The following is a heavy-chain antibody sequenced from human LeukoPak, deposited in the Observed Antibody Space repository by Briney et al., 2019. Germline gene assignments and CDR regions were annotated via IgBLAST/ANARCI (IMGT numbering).Heavy chain of an antibody. CDR3: ARDRDGFYFDY. CDR1: GFTFSSYA. Sequence: GGSLRLSCAASGFTFSSYAMSWVRQAPGKGLEWVSAISGSGGSTYYADSVKGRFTISRDNSKNTLYLQMNSLRAEDTAVYFCARDRDGFYFDYWGQGTLVTVSS. D-gene: IGHD3-10*01. J-gene: IGHJ4*02. V-gene: IGHV3-23*01. CDR2: ISGSGGST.